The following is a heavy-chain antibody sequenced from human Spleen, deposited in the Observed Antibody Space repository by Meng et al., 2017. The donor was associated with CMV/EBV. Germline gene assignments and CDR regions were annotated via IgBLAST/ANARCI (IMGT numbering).Heavy chain of an antibody. CDR1: EFNFTSYS. CDR2: IGSSSTTI. Sequence: GESLKISCTASEFNFTSYSMNWVRQAPGKGLEWVSYIGSSSTTIYYADSVRGRFTIYRDNAKKSLHLQMNSLRAEDTAVYYCAKSDLSWGQGTLVTVSS. D-gene: IGHD2-21*02. J-gene: IGHJ5*02. CDR3: AKSDLS. V-gene: IGHV3-48*04.